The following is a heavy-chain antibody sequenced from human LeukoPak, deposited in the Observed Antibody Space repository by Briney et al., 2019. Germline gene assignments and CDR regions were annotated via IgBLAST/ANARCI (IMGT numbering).Heavy chain of an antibody. CDR1: GYTFTIYA. CDR3: AREPPLAGRQFDY. CDR2: INAGNGNT. J-gene: IGHJ4*02. D-gene: IGHD6-19*01. Sequence: ASVKVSCKASGYTFTIYAMHWVRQAPGQRLEWMGWINAGNGNTKDSQKFQGRVTITRDTSASTAYMELSSLRSEDTAVYYCAREPPLAGRQFDYWGQGTLVTVSS. V-gene: IGHV1-3*01.